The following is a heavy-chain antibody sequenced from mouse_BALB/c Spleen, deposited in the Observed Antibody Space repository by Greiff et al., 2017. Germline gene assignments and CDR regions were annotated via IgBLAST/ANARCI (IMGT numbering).Heavy chain of an antibody. CDR1: GYSFTGYN. CDR2: IDPYYGGT. Sequence: EVKLMESGPELEKPGASVKISCKASGYSFTGYNMNWVKQSNGKSLEWIGNIDPYYGGTSYNQKFKGKATLTVDKSSSTAYMQLKSLTSEDSAVYYCARGDYYGSSSRFAYWGQGTLVTVSA. J-gene: IGHJ3*01. CDR3: ARGDYYGSSSRFAY. V-gene: IGHV1-39*01. D-gene: IGHD1-1*01.